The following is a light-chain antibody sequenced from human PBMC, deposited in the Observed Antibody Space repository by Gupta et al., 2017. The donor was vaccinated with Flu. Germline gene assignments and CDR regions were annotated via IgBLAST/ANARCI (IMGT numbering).Light chain of an antibody. CDR1: SSRKGSES. V-gene: IGLV1-44*01. Sequence: RITIPCAGTSSRKGSESVSWNQQLTGAAPKVLIYKNDKRPSGAPARFSGTKYGASASLVIDGLQAEDEGFYYCAQWDDTLDGPVFGGGTRLSVL. CDR3: AQWDDTLDGPV. J-gene: IGLJ2*01. CDR2: KND.